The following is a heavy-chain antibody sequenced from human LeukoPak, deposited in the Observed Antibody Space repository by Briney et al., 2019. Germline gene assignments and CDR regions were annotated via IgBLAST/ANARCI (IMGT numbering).Heavy chain of an antibody. Sequence: SETLSLTCTVSGGSISSSSYYWGWIRQPPGKGLEWIGSIYYSGSTYYNPSLKSRVTISVDTSKNQFSLKLSSVTAADTAVYYCARHYDEYSSSSDAFDIWGQGTMVTVSS. D-gene: IGHD6-6*01. CDR1: GGSISSSSYY. V-gene: IGHV4-39*01. J-gene: IGHJ3*02. CDR2: IYYSGST. CDR3: ARHYDEYSSSSDAFDI.